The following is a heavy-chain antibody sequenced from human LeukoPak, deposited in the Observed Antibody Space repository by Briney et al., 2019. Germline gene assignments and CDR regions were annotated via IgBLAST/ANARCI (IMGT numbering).Heavy chain of an antibody. D-gene: IGHD2-2*01. CDR2: ISGSGGSA. J-gene: IGHJ4*02. CDR3: AKLYCSSTSCSYDY. V-gene: IGHV3-23*01. Sequence: GGSLRLSCAASGFTFSSYAMSWVRQAPGKGLEWVSAISGSGGSAYYGDSVKGRFTISRDKSKDTLYLQMNSLRAEDTAVYYCAKLYCSSTSCSYDYWGQGTLVTVSS. CDR1: GFTFSSYA.